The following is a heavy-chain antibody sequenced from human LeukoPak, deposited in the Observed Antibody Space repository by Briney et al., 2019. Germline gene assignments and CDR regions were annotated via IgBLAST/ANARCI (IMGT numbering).Heavy chain of an antibody. CDR2: ISYDGSNK. D-gene: IGHD2-2*01. J-gene: IGHJ4*02. Sequence: RGSPRLSCAASGFTFSSYSMHWGRHAPGEGLEWVAVISYDGSNKSYADPVKGRFTISRDNSKNTLYLQMNSLRAEDTAVYYCAKEDCSSPSCPSDWGQGTLVTVSS. CDR3: AKEDCSSPSCPSD. V-gene: IGHV3-30*18. CDR1: GFTFSSYS.